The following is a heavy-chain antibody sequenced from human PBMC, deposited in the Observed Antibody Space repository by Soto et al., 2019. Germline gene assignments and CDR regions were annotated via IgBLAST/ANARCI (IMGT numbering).Heavy chain of an antibody. CDR2: VSPDSGNA. CDR3: EVTTGY. J-gene: IGHJ4*02. V-gene: IGHV1-8*01. Sequence: QVQVVQSKAEVKKPGASVKVSCKTSGYTFTDYDINWVRQAPGQGLEWMGWVSPDSGNAGYAQQFQGRVSMTSDTSTSTVYMELTSLRSEGTAVYFCEVTTGYWGQGTMVTVSS. D-gene: IGHD3-9*01. CDR1: GYTFTDYD.